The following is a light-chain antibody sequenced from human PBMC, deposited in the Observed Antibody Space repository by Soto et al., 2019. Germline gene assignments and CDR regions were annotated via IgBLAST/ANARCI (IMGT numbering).Light chain of an antibody. CDR1: NIGSKS. J-gene: IGLJ2*01. CDR2: DDS. CDR3: QVWDSSSDHVV. V-gene: IGLV3-21*02. Sequence: SYELTQPPSVSVAPGQTARITCGGNNIGSKSVHWYQQKQGQAPVLVVYDDSDRPSGIPERFSGSTSGNTATLTISRVEAGDEADYYCQVWDSSSDHVVFGGGTKLTVL.